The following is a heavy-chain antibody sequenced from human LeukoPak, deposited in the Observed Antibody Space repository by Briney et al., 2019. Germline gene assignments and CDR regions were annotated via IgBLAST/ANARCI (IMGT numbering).Heavy chain of an antibody. D-gene: IGHD3-10*01. J-gene: IGHJ5*02. Sequence: PSETLSLTCTVSGGSISSGGYYWSWIRQPPGKGLEWIGYIYHSGSTYYNPSLKSRVTISVDRSKNQFSLKLSSVTAADTAVYYCARRPVYGSGSYNQAPYNWFDPWGQGTLVTVSS. CDR3: ARRPVYGSGSYNQAPYNWFDP. CDR1: GGSISSGGYY. CDR2: IYHSGST. V-gene: IGHV4-30-2*01.